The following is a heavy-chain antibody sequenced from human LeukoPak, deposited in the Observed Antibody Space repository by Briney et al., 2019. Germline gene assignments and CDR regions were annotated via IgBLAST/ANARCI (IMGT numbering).Heavy chain of an antibody. Sequence: GGSLRLSCAASGFTFNNYGMHWVRQAPGRGLEWVALLWYDGTNENYADSVKGRFTISRDNSKNTMYLQMNNPRAEDTAVYYCARRGTPNAFDLWGQGTMVTVSS. V-gene: IGHV3-33*01. D-gene: IGHD3-16*01. CDR3: ARRGTPNAFDL. CDR2: LWYDGTNE. J-gene: IGHJ3*01. CDR1: GFTFNNYG.